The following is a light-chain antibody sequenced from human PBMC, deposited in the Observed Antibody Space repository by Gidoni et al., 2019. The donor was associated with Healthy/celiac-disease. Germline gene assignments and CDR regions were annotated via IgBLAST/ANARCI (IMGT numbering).Light chain of an antibody. CDR1: SSTIGSNT. Sequence: QSVLTPPPSASGPPGQRVTISCPGSSSTIGSNTVNWYQQLPGTAPKLLIYSNNQRPSGVPDRFSGSKSGTSASLAISGLQSEDEADYYCAAWDDSLNGRVFGGGTKLTVL. CDR2: SNN. J-gene: IGLJ3*02. CDR3: AAWDDSLNGRV. V-gene: IGLV1-44*01.